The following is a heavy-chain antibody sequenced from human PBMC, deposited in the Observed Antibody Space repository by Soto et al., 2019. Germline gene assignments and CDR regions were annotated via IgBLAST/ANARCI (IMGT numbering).Heavy chain of an antibody. CDR2: IYYSGST. CDR3: ARDHYGDSDYYYYGMAV. J-gene: IGHJ6*02. Sequence: ASETLSLTCTVSGGSLSSGGYYWSWIRQHPGKGLEWVGYIYYSGSTYYNPSLKSRVTISVDTSKNQFSLKLSSVTAADTAVYYCARDHYGDSDYYYYGMAVWGQGTTVTVSS. D-gene: IGHD4-17*01. CDR1: GGSLSSGGYY. V-gene: IGHV4-31*03.